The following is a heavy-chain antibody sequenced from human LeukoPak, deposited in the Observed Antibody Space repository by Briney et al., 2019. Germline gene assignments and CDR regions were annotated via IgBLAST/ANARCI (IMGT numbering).Heavy chain of an antibody. Sequence: ASVKVSCKASGGTFSSYAISWVRQAPGQGLEWMGRIIPVFGTANYAQKFQGRVTITTDESTSTAYMELSSLRSEGTAVYYCASTYGSGSYTLDYWGQGTLVTVSS. J-gene: IGHJ4*02. V-gene: IGHV1-69*05. CDR2: IIPVFGTA. CDR1: GGTFSSYA. D-gene: IGHD3-10*01. CDR3: ASTYGSGSYTLDY.